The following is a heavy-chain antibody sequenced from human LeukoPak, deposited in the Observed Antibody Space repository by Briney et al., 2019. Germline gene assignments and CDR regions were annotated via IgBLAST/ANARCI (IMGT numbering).Heavy chain of an antibody. CDR3: AKESGKFDY. Sequence: GGSLRLSCVASGLNFDDSAMHWVRQAPGKGLEWVSLISADGGSTFSADSVKGRFSISRDNSKNSLYLQMNSLRSEDTAMYYCAKESGKFDYWGQGTLVAVSP. J-gene: IGHJ4*02. CDR2: ISADGGST. CDR1: GLNFDDSA. V-gene: IGHV3-43*02.